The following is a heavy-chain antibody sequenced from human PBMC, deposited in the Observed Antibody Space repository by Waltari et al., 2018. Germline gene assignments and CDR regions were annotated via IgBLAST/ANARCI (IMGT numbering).Heavy chain of an antibody. Sequence: QVQLQESGPGLVKPSETLSLTCTVSGGSISSYYWSWIRPPPGKGLEWIGYIYYSGSTNYNPSLKSRVTIAVDTSKNQFSLKLSSVTAADTAVYYCARNGDYYDSSGSRWFDPWGQGTLVTVSS. V-gene: IGHV4-59*01. J-gene: IGHJ5*02. CDR2: IYYSGST. D-gene: IGHD3-22*01. CDR1: GGSISSYY. CDR3: ARNGDYYDSSGSRWFDP.